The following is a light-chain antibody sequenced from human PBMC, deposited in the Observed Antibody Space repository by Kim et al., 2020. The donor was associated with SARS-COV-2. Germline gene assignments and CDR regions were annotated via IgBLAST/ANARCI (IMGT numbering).Light chain of an antibody. V-gene: IGLV1-44*01. CDR2: NNN. CDR1: SSNIGSNS. J-gene: IGLJ3*02. Sequence: ELTQPPSASVTPGQRVTISCSGSSSNIGSNSVNWYQQVPGTAPKVLIYNNNQRPSGVPDRFSASKSGTSASLAISGLQSEDEADYYCASWDDTLRGWVFGGGTQLTVL. CDR3: ASWDDTLRGWV.